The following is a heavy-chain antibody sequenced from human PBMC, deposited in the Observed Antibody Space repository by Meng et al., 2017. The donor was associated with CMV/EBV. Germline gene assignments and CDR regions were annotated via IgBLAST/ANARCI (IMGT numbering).Heavy chain of an antibody. CDR1: GYTVTDYY. CDR3: ARSSGWSRFDY. Sequence: QGQLVQSGAEVKKPGASVKVSCKASGYTVTDYYIHWVRQAPGQWLEWMGWINPNDDTNYAQNFQGRVTMTRDMSINTVYMELSRLTSDDTAVYHCARSSGWSRFDYWGLGTLVTVSS. V-gene: IGHV1-2*02. CDR2: INPNDDT. J-gene: IGHJ4*02. D-gene: IGHD6-19*01.